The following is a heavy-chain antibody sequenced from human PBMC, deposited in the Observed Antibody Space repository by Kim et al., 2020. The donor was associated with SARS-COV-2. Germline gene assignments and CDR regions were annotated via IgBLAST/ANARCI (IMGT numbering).Heavy chain of an antibody. CDR2: INHSGST. J-gene: IGHJ6*02. CDR1: GGSFSGYY. CDR3: RARRSRGVSNFRNYYYGMDV. Sequence: SETLSLTCAVYGGSFSGYYWSWIRQPPGKGLEWIGEINHSGSTNYNPSLKSRVTISVDTSKNQFSLKLSSVTAADTAVYYCRARRSRGVSNFRNYYYGMDVWGQGTTVTVSS. V-gene: IGHV4-34*01. D-gene: IGHD3-10*01.